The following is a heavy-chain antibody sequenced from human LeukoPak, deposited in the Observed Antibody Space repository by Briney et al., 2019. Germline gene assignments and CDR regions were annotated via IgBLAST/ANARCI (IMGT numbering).Heavy chain of an antibody. Sequence: GGSLRLSCAASGFTFSNYWMSWVRQAPGKGLEWVGNIKQDGSDKYYIDSVKGRFTISRDNAKNSLYLQMNSLRAEDTAVYYCARKTVVGSYFDYWGQRTPVTVSS. D-gene: IGHD4-23*01. CDR1: GFTFSNYW. V-gene: IGHV3-7*03. J-gene: IGHJ4*02. CDR3: ARKTVVGSYFDY. CDR2: IKQDGSDK.